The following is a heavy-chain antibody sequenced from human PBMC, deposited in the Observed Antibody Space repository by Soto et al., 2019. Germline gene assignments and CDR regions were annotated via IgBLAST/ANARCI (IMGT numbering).Heavy chain of an antibody. J-gene: IGHJ4*02. D-gene: IGHD3-10*01. Sequence: GGSLRLSCVASGFTFSRYVMTWVRQAPGKGLEWVSTINSNGGSTYYADSVKGRFTISRDNSKNSLYLQMNGLRAEDTAVYFCAKALGRDFSDFDSWGQGTQVTVSS. V-gene: IGHV3-23*01. CDR3: AKALGRDFSDFDS. CDR1: GFTFSRYV. CDR2: INSNGGST.